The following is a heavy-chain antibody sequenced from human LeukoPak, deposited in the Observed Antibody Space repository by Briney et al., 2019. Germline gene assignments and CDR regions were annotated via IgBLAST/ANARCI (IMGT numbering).Heavy chain of an antibody. V-gene: IGHV4-59*08. D-gene: IGHD3-9*01. CDR2: IYYSGST. J-gene: IGHJ6*02. CDR1: GGSISSYY. CDR3: ARSLVLNYGMDV. Sequence: PSETLSLTCTVSGGSISSYYWSWIRQPPGKGLEWIGYIYYSGSTNYNPSLKSRVTISVDTSKNQFSLKLSSVTAADTAVCYCARSLVLNYGMDVWGQGTTVTVSS.